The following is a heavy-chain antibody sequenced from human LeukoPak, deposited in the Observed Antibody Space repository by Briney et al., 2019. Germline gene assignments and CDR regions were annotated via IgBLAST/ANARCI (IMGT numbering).Heavy chain of an antibody. CDR1: GFTFSIYA. J-gene: IGHJ4*02. CDR2: ITSSGDGT. D-gene: IGHD3-22*01. V-gene: IGHV3-23*01. Sequence: GGSLRLSCAASGFTFSIYAMSWVRQAPGKGLQWVPSITSSGDGTYYADSVKGRFTISRDNSENMLYLQMNSLRVEDTAVYFCAKDRPNYYGSNGHYYRRDGDYWGQGTLVTVSS. CDR3: AKDRPNYYGSNGHYYRRDGDY.